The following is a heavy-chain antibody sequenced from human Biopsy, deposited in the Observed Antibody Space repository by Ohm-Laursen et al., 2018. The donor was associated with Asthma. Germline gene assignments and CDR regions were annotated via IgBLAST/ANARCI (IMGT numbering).Heavy chain of an antibody. V-gene: IGHV3-11*01. CDR3: ARDSYSSGLYDDFES. CDR1: GFTFSDYY. J-gene: IGHJ4*02. CDR2: INGKSNSI. Sequence: SLRLSCAASGFTFSDYYMSWIHQAPGKGLEWISYINGKSNSIEYADSVKGRLTISRDNAKNSLYLQMNSLRAEDTAVYYCARDSYSSGLYDDFESWGQGTLVTVSS. D-gene: IGHD6-19*01.